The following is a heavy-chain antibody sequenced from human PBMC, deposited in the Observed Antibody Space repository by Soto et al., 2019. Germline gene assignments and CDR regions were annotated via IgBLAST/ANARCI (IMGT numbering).Heavy chain of an antibody. Sequence: SQTLSLTCAISGDSVSSSSAAWNWIRQSPSRGLEWLGRTYYRSKWYNDYEESVKSRISINPDTPKNQFSLQLSSVTPEDTAVYYRTRDWNGMNVWGQGTTVTVSS. D-gene: IGHD3-3*01. CDR3: TRDWNGMNV. CDR2: TYYRSKWYN. J-gene: IGHJ6*02. CDR1: GDSVSSSSAA. V-gene: IGHV6-1*01.